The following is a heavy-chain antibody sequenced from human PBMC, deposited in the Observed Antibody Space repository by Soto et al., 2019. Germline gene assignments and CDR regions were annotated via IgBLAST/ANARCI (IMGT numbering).Heavy chain of an antibody. J-gene: IGHJ3*02. CDR3: ARVGSGYSGYELSEDAFDI. D-gene: IGHD5-12*01. V-gene: IGHV3-48*01. CDR1: GFTFSSYS. CDR2: ISSSSSTI. Sequence: EVPLVESGGGLVQPGGTLRLSCAASGFTFSSYSMNWVRQAPGKGLEWVSYISSSSSTIYYADSVKGRFTISRDNAKNSLYLQMNSLRAEDTAVYYCARVGSGYSGYELSEDAFDIWGQGTMVTVSS.